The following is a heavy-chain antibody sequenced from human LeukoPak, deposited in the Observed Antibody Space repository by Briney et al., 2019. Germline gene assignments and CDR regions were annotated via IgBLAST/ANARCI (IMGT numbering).Heavy chain of an antibody. CDR3: ARVGVAAAGNPHYYYYYMDV. CDR1: GYTFTSYY. J-gene: IGHJ6*03. CDR2: INPSGGGT. D-gene: IGHD6-13*01. V-gene: IGHV1-46*01. Sequence: ASVKVSCKASGYTFTSYYTHWVRQAPGQGLEWMGIINPSGGGTSYAQKFQGRVTMTRDMPTSTVYMELSSLRSEDTAVYYCARVGVAAAGNPHYYYYYMDVWGKGTTVTVSS.